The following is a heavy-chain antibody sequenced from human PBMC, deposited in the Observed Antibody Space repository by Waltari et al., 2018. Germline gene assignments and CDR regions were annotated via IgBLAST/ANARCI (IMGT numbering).Heavy chain of an antibody. Sequence: QLQLQESGPGLVKPSETLSLTCTVSGGSISSSSYYWGWLRQPPGKGLEWIGSIYYSGSTYYNPSLKSRVTISVDTSKNQFSLKLSSVTAADTAVYYCANQLIPGAYAFDIWGQGTMVTVSS. CDR3: ANQLIPGAYAFDI. J-gene: IGHJ3*02. CDR1: GGSISSSSYY. V-gene: IGHV4-39*01. D-gene: IGHD2-2*01. CDR2: IYYSGST.